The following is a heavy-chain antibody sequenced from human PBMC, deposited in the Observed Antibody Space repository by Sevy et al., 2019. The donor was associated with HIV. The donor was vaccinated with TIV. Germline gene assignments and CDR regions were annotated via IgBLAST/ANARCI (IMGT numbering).Heavy chain of an antibody. Sequence: GGSLRLSCAASGFTFNNNAMNWVHQAPGKVLEWVSAISGSGFSTYYADSVKGRFTFSRDNSKNTLYLQMNSLRAEDTAVYYCAKDRFDGSGYYPEGAFDIWGQGTMVTVSS. J-gene: IGHJ3*02. V-gene: IGHV3-23*01. CDR3: AKDRFDGSGYYPEGAFDI. CDR1: GFTFNNNA. D-gene: IGHD3-22*01. CDR2: ISGSGFST.